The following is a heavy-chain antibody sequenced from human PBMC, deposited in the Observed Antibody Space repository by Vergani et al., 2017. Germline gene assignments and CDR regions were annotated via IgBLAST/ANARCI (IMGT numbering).Heavy chain of an antibody. D-gene: IGHD3-22*01. CDR3: ARDGTYYYDSSGPTYFDY. CDR2: ISAYNGNT. J-gene: IGHJ4*02. V-gene: IGHV1-18*01. Sequence: VQLVQSGAEVKKPGASVKVSCKASGYTFTSYGISWVRQAPGQGLEWMGWISAYNGNTNYAQKLQGRVTMTTDTSTSTAYMELRSLRSDDTAVYYCARDGTYYYDSSGPTYFDYWGQGTLVTVSS. CDR1: GYTFTSYG.